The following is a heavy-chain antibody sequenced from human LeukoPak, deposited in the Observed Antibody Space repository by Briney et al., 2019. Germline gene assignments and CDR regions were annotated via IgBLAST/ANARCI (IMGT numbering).Heavy chain of an antibody. V-gene: IGHV3-23*01. CDR3: AKAKYSSSSDLLDY. J-gene: IGHJ4*02. Sequence: GGSLRLSCAVSGFTFSSYAMTWVRQAPGKGLQWVSAITGSGDSTYYADSVKGRFTISRDISKNTLFLQMNSLRADDTAVYYCAKAKYSSSSDLLDYWGQGTLVTVSS. CDR2: ITGSGDST. CDR1: GFTFSSYA. D-gene: IGHD6-6*01.